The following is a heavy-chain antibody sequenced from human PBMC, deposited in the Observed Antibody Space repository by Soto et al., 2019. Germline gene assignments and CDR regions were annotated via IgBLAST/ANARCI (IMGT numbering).Heavy chain of an antibody. D-gene: IGHD2-2*01. V-gene: IGHV1-69*13. CDR1: GGTFSSYA. Sequence: ASVKVSCKASGGTFSSYAISWVRQAPGQGLEWMGGIIPIFGTANYAQKFQGRVTITADESTSTAYMELSSLRSEDTAVYYCARDIVVVPAAKTYYYYGMDVWGQGTTVTVSS. J-gene: IGHJ6*02. CDR3: ARDIVVVPAAKTYYYYGMDV. CDR2: IIPIFGTA.